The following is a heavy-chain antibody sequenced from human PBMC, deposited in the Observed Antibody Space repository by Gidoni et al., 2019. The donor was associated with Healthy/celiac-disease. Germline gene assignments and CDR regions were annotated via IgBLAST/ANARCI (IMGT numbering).Heavy chain of an antibody. D-gene: IGHD3-22*01. J-gene: IGHJ4*02. CDR2: ISGSGGST. CDR1: AFTFSSYA. CDR3: AKDLTMIVVVITPFDY. Sequence: EVQLLESGGGLVQPGGSLRLSCAASAFTFSSYAMSWVRQAPGKGLEWVSAISGSGGSTYYADSVKGRFTISRDNSKNTLYLQMNSLRAEDTAVYYCAKDLTMIVVVITPFDYWGQGTLVTVSS. V-gene: IGHV3-23*01.